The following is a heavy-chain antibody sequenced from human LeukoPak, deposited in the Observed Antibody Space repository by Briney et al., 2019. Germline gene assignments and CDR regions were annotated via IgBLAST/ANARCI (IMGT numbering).Heavy chain of an antibody. J-gene: IGHJ4*02. D-gene: IGHD3-3*01. V-gene: IGHV1-69*04. Sequence: ASVKVSCKASGGTFSSYAISWVRQAPGQGLEWMGRIIPILGIANYAQKFQGRVTITADKSTSTAYMELSSLRSEDTAVYYCARDLGYDFWRGHFPGYWGQGTLVTVSS. CDR1: GGTFSSYA. CDR2: IIPILGIA. CDR3: ARDLGYDFWRGHFPGY.